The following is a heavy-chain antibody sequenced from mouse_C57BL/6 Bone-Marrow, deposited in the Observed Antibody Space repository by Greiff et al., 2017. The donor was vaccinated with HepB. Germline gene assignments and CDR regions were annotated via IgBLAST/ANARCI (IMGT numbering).Heavy chain of an antibody. CDR2: IYPGSGST. CDR1: GYTFTSYW. Sequence: QVQLQQPGAELVKPGASVKMSCKASGYTFTSYWITWVKQRPGQGLEWIGDIYPGSGSTNYNEKFKSKATLTVDTSSSTAYMQLSSLTSEDSAVYYCANRYYGSTCFDYWGQGTTLTVSS. J-gene: IGHJ2*01. V-gene: IGHV1-55*01. D-gene: IGHD1-1*01. CDR3: ANRYYGSTCFDY.